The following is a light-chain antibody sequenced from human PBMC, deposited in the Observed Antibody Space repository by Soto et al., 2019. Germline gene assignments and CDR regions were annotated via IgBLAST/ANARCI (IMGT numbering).Light chain of an antibody. CDR1: EMLTTN. V-gene: IGKV3D-15*01. CDR3: QQYNKWPRT. CDR2: GTY. J-gene: IGKJ4*01. Sequence: IVMTQSPATLSVSPGEGVTLSCRASEMLTTNLAWYQQSPGQAPRLLIYGTYTTTTGIPTRFSGSGTGTEFTLTIRSMESEDFAVYCCQQYNKWPRTFSGVTKVDSK.